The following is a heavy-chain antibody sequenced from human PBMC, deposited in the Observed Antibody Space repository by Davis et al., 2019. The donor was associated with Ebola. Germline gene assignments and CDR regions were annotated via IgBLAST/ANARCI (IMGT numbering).Heavy chain of an antibody. D-gene: IGHD1-1*01. CDR3: ARGTRVIGSTRGATDY. CDR2: INPNSGVT. J-gene: IGHJ4*02. CDR1: GYTFTDYY. V-gene: IGHV1-2*04. Sequence: SVKVSCKASGYTFTDYYMQWVRQAPGQGLEWMGWINPNSGVTNYAQKFQDWVTMTRDTSINTAYMELSRLRSDDTAVFYCARGTRVIGSTRGATDYWGQGTLVTVSS.